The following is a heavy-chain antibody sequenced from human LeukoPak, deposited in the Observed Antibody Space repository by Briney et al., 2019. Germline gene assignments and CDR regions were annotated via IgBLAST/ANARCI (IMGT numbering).Heavy chain of an antibody. D-gene: IGHD5-18*01. CDR2: ISWNSGTI. CDR3: ARGLEKGYSYGIDY. V-gene: IGHV3-9*01. CDR1: GFTFDDYA. Sequence: GGSLRLSCAASGFTFDDYAMHWVRHVPGKGLEWVSGISWNSGTIGHADSVKGRFTISRDNAKNSLYLQMNSLRADDTALYYCARGLEKGYSYGIDYWGQGTLVTVSS. J-gene: IGHJ4*02.